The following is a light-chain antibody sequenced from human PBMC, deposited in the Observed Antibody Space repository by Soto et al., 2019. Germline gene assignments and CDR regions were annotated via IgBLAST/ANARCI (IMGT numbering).Light chain of an antibody. V-gene: IGLV4-60*02. CDR2: LEGSGSY. J-gene: IGLJ3*02. Sequence: QSVLTQSSSASASLGSSVKLTCTLSSGHSSYIIAWHQQQPGKAPRYLMKLEGSGSYNKGSEVPDRFSGSSSGADRYLTISNLQFEDEADYYCQSYDSSLSGWVFGGGTKLTVL. CDR1: SGHSSYI. CDR3: QSYDSSLSGWV.